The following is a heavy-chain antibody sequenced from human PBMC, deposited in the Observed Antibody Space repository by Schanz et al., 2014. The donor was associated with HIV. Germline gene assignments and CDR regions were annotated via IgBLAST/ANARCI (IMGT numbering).Heavy chain of an antibody. D-gene: IGHD1-26*01. CDR3: ARRGNQSPTKGGCFDH. V-gene: IGHV3-33*05. CDR2: ISYDGSKK. J-gene: IGHJ4*02. Sequence: QVQLVESGGGVVQPGRSLRLSCAASGFTFSSYGMHWVRQAPGKGLEWVALISYDGSKKYYGDSVKGRFTISRDSSKNTLYLQMSSLRADDTAVYFCARRGNQSPTKGGCFDHWGQGTLVTVSS. CDR1: GFTFSSYG.